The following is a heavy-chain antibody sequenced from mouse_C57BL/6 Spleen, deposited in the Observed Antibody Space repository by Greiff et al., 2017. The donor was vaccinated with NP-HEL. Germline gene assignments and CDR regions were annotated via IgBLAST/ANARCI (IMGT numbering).Heavy chain of an antibody. Sequence: QVQLQQPGAELVKPGASVTLSCKASGYTFTSYWMQWVKQRPGQGLEWIGEIDPSGSYTNYNQKFKGKATLTVDTSSSPAYMQLRSLTSEDSAVYYCARGGNYFDYWGQGTTLTVSS. J-gene: IGHJ2*01. V-gene: IGHV1-50*01. CDR3: ARGGNYFDY. CDR2: IDPSGSYT. CDR1: GYTFTSYW.